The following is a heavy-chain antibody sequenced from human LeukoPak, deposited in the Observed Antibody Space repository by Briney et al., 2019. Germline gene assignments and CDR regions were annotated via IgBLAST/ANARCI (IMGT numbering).Heavy chain of an antibody. CDR1: GFTFGSYA. CDR2: ISGNGDST. D-gene: IGHD6-13*01. CDR3: AKCSHSIGWYPNGDY. Sequence: GGSLRLSCAASGFTFGSYALSWVRQAPGKGLEWVSAISGNGDSTYYAVSVRGRFTISRDNSKNTLFLQMNSLRAEDTAIYYCAKCSHSIGWYPNGDYWGQGTLVTVSS. J-gene: IGHJ4*02. V-gene: IGHV3-23*01.